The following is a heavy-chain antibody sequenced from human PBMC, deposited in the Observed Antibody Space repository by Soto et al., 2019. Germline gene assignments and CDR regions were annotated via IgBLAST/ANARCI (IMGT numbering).Heavy chain of an antibody. CDR2: MKEDGSEK. V-gene: IGHV3-7*01. D-gene: IGHD3-16*01. Sequence: EVQLVESGGGLVQPGGSLRLSCAASGFTFGNFWMSWVRQAPGERLEWVANMKEDGSEKHYVDSVKGRFAISRDNAKNSLFLQMNRLRAEDTAVYYCARDGGYAGTPFEFDFWGQGTLVTVSS. CDR3: ARDGGYAGTPFEFDF. J-gene: IGHJ4*02. CDR1: GFTFGNFW.